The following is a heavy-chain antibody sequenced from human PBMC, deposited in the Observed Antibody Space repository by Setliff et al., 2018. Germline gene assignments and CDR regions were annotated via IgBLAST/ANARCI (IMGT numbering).Heavy chain of an antibody. CDR3: TTDGLVATSFRP. D-gene: IGHD5-12*01. CDR2: IKSKTDGGTT. J-gene: IGHJ5*02. CDR1: GFTFSNAW. V-gene: IGHV3-15*01. Sequence: EGSLRLSCAASGFTFSNAWMSWVRQAPGKGLEWVGRIKSKTDGGTTDYAAPVKGRFTISRDDSKNTLYLQMNSLKTEDTAVYYCTTDGLVATSFRPWGQGTLVTVSS.